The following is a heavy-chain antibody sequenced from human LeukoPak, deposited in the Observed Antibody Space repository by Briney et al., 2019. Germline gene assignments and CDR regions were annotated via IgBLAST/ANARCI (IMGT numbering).Heavy chain of an antibody. CDR3: ARHREPYSSSWYDFDY. Sequence: GRSLRLSCAASGFTFSSYAMHWVHQAPGKGLEWVAVISYDGSNRYYADSVKGRFTISRDNSKNTLYLQMNSLRAEDTAVYYCARHREPYSSSWYDFDYWGQGTLVTVSS. CDR1: GFTFSSYA. J-gene: IGHJ4*02. V-gene: IGHV3-30-3*01. D-gene: IGHD6-13*01. CDR2: ISYDGSNR.